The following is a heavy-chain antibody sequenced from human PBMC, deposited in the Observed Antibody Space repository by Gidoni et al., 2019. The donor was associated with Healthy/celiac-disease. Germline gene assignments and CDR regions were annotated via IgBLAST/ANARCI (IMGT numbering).Heavy chain of an antibody. CDR1: GYSFTSYW. Sequence: EVQLVQSGAEVKKPGEYLRNSCKGSGYSFTSYWISRVRQMPGKGMEWMGRIDPSDAYTNYSPSFQGHVTISADKSISTAYLQWSSLKASDTAMYYCARQDAVSSSWYVGTGWFDPWGQGTLVTVSS. V-gene: IGHV5-10-1*03. CDR3: ARQDAVSSSWYVGTGWFDP. J-gene: IGHJ5*02. D-gene: IGHD6-13*01. CDR2: IDPSDAYT.